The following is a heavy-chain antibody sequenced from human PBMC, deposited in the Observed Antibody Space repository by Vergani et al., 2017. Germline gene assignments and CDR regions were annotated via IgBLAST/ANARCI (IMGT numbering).Heavy chain of an antibody. CDR3: ARQQVVAGTPPDY. J-gene: IGHJ4*02. V-gene: IGHV5-10-1*01. D-gene: IGHD6-19*01. CDR1: GYSFTSYW. Sequence: EVQLVESGGGLVKPGESLRISCKGSGYSFTSYWISWVRQMPGKGLEWMGRIDPSDSYTNYSPSFQGHVTISADKSISTAYLQWISLKASDTAMYYCARQQVVAGTPPDYWGQGTLVTVSS. CDR2: IDPSDSYT.